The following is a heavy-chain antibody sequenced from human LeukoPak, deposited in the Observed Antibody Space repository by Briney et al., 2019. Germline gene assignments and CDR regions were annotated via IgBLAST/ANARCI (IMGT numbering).Heavy chain of an antibody. V-gene: IGHV3-30-3*01. J-gene: IGHJ4*02. CDR1: GFTFSSYA. CDR2: ISYDGSNK. CDR3: ARVNVEMATIGFLGY. Sequence: GGSLRLSCAASGFTFSSYAMHWVRQAPGKGLEWVAVISYDGSNKYYADSVKGRFTISRDNSKNTLYLRMNSLRAEDTAVYYCARVNVEMATIGFLGYWGQGTLVTVSS. D-gene: IGHD5-24*01.